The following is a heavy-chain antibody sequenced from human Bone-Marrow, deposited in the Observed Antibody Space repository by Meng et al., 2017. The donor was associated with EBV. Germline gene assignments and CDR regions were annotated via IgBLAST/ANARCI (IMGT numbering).Heavy chain of an antibody. J-gene: IGHJ4*02. V-gene: IGHV4-34*01. CDR3: ARGPLEWEPRGEDY. Sequence: QAQLQLWGAGLLKPSETRSLTCAVHGGSFSGYYWSWIRQPPGKGLEWIGEINHSGSTNYNPSLKSRVTISVDTSKNQFSLKLSSVTAADTAVYYCARGPLEWEPRGEDYWGQGTLVTVSS. CDR2: INHSGST. D-gene: IGHD1-26*01. CDR1: GGSFSGYY.